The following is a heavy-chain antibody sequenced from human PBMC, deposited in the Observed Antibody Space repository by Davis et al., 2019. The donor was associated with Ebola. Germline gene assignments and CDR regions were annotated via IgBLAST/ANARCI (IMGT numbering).Heavy chain of an antibody. D-gene: IGHD6-13*01. V-gene: IGHV3-21*01. J-gene: IGHJ6*02. CDR1: GFTFSSYS. CDR3: ARDYVAAAHYYYGMDV. CDR2: ISSSSSYI. Sequence: GESLKISCAASGFTFSSYSMNWVRQAPGKGLEWVLSISSSSSYIYYADSVKGRFTISRDNAKNSLYLQMNSLRAEDTAVYYCARDYVAAAHYYYGMDVWGQGTTVTVSS.